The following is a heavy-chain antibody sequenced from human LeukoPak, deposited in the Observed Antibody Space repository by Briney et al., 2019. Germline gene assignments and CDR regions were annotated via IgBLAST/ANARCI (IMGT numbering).Heavy chain of an antibody. CDR2: INPNSGGT. CDR3: ARPAAYSSGWYWAEYFQH. D-gene: IGHD6-19*01. J-gene: IGHJ1*01. CDR1: GYTFTGYY. Sequence: ASVKVSCKASGYTFTGYYMHWVRQAPGQGLEWMGWINPNSGGTNYAQKFQGRVTMTRDTSISTAYMELSRLRSDDTAVYYCARPAAYSSGWYWAEYFQHCGQGTLVTVSS. V-gene: IGHV1-2*02.